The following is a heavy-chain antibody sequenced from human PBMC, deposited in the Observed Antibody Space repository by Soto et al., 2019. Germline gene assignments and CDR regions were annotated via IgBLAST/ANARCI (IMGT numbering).Heavy chain of an antibody. CDR1: GFTFSDYY. Sequence: QVQLVESGGGLGKPGGSLRLSCAASGFTFSDYYMSCIRQAPGKGLEWISYISSNSNYKNHADSVRARFTISRDNAKNPLYLQMNGLRAEDTAVYYCARATGYYHTSGSDSWGQGPLVNVSS. CDR3: ARATGYYHTSGSDS. J-gene: IGHJ4*02. CDR2: ISSNSNYK. V-gene: IGHV3-11*06. D-gene: IGHD3-22*01.